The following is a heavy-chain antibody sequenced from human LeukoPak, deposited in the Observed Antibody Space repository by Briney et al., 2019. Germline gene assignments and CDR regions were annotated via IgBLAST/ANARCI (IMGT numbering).Heavy chain of an antibody. Sequence: SETLSLTCTVSGGSISSSSYYWGWIRQPPGKGLEWIGSIYYSGSTYYNPSLKSRVTISVDTSKNQFSLKLSSVTAADTAVYYCARHEPITMVRGVTDYFDYWGQGTLVTVSS. J-gene: IGHJ4*02. CDR1: GGSISSSSYY. CDR3: ARHEPITMVRGVTDYFDY. V-gene: IGHV4-39*01. D-gene: IGHD3-10*01. CDR2: IYYSGST.